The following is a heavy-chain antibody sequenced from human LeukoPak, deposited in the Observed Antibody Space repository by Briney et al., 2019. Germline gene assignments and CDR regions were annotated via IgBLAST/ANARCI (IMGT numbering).Heavy chain of an antibody. CDR2: ISWNSGSI. CDR1: GFTFDDYA. J-gene: IGHJ3*02. CDR3: AKDNGIRFGELFSAFDI. Sequence: GGSLRLSCAASGFTFDDYAMHWVRQAPGKGLEWVSGISWNSGSIGYADSVKGRFTISRDNAKNSLYLQMNSLRAEDTALYYCAKDNGIRFGELFSAFDIWGQGTMVTVSS. D-gene: IGHD3-10*01. V-gene: IGHV3-9*01.